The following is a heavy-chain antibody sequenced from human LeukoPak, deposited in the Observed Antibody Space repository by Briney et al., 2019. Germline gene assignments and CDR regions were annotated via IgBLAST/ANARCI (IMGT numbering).Heavy chain of an antibody. CDR2: ISSSSSYI. Sequence: GGSLRLSCAASGFTFSSYSMNWVRQAPGKGLEWVSSISSSSSYIYYADSVKGRFTISRDNAKNSLYLQMNSLRAEDTAVYYCAREAAVETYFDYWGQGTLVTVSS. CDR3: AREAAVETYFDY. J-gene: IGHJ4*02. CDR1: GFTFSSYS. V-gene: IGHV3-21*01. D-gene: IGHD6-19*01.